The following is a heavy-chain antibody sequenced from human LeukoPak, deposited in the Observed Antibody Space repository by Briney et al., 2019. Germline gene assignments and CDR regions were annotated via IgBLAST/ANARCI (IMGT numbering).Heavy chain of an antibody. D-gene: IGHD4-17*01. V-gene: IGHV3-11*06. CDR3: ATVDAGTVTSFTDAFDI. Sequence: GGSLRLSCAASGFTFSDYYMSWIRQAPGKGLEWVSYISSSSSYTNYADSVKGRFTISRDNSKNTVYLQMNSLRAEDTALYYCATVDAGTVTSFTDAFDIWGQGTMVIVSS. CDR1: GFTFSDYY. CDR2: ISSSSSYT. J-gene: IGHJ3*02.